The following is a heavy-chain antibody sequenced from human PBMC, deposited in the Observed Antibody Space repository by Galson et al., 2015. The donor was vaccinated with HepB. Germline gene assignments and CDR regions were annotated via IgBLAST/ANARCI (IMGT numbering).Heavy chain of an antibody. CDR3: ARDHYCDSSGYMSSTMDV. Sequence: SVKVSCKASGYTFTSYGISWVRQAPGQGLEWMGWISAYDGNTNYAQKLQGRVTMTTDTSTSTAYMELRSLRSDDTAVYYCARDHYCDSSGYMSSTMDVWGQGTTVTVSS. J-gene: IGHJ6*02. CDR2: ISAYDGNT. V-gene: IGHV1-18*04. CDR1: GYTFTSYG. D-gene: IGHD3-22*01.